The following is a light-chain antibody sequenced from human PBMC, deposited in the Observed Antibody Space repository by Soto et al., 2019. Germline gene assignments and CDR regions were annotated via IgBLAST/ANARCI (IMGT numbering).Light chain of an antibody. J-gene: IGLJ1*01. CDR3: SSYAGSTNFYV. CDR2: EVS. V-gene: IGLV2-8*01. Sequence: QSVLTQPPSASGSPGQSVTISCTGTSSDVGSYNYVSWFQQHPDEAPKLIIYEVSQRPSGVPDRFSGSKSGNTASLTVSGLQAEDEADYYCSSYAGSTNFYVFGTGTQLTVL. CDR1: SSDVGSYNY.